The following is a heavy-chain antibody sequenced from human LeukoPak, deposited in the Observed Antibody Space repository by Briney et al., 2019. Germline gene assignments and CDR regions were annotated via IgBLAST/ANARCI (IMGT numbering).Heavy chain of an antibody. CDR2: IYTSGST. V-gene: IGHV4-61*02. Sequence: PSQTLSLTCTVSGGSISSGSYYWSWIRQPAGKGLEWIGRIYTSGSTNYNPSLKSRVTISVDTTKNQFSLKLSSVTAADSAVSYCASVRVEMATSYYYYYYMDVWGEGTTVTVSS. CDR3: ASVRVEMATSYYYYYYMDV. CDR1: GGSISSGSYY. D-gene: IGHD5-24*01. J-gene: IGHJ6*03.